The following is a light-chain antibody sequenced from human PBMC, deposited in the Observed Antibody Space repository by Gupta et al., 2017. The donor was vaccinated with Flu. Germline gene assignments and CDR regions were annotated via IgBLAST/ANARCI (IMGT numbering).Light chain of an antibody. CDR3: QQANTFPYS. Sequence: DIQMTQSPSFVSASVADRVTITCRASQDIGNWLAWYQQKPGKAPTVLIYDASTLGTGVPSRFSGTRSGTDFTLTISSLQPEDSATYYCQQANTFPYSFGQGTKLEIK. CDR1: QDIGNW. CDR2: DAS. J-gene: IGKJ2*03. V-gene: IGKV1D-12*01.